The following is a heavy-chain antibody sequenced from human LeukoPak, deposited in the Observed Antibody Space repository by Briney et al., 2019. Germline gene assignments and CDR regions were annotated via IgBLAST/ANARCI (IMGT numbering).Heavy chain of an antibody. Sequence: PSETLSLTCTVSGGSISSYYWSWIRQPPGKGLEWIGYIYYSGSTNYNPSLKSRVTISVDTSRNQFSLKLSSVTAADTAVYYCARRTDGSGSFFFDFWGQGILVSVSS. CDR1: GGSISSYY. V-gene: IGHV4-59*08. D-gene: IGHD3-10*01. CDR2: IYYSGST. J-gene: IGHJ4*02. CDR3: ARRTDGSGSFFFDF.